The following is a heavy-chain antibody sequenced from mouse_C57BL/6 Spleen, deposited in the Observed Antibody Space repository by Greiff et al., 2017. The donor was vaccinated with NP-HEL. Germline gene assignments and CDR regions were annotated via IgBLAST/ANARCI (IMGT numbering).Heavy chain of an antibody. V-gene: IGHV3-1*01. CDR2: ISYSGST. CDR1: GYSITSGYD. Sequence: EVKLMESGPGMVKPSQSLSLTCTVTGYSITSGYDWHWIRHFPGNKLEWMGYISYSGSTNYNPSLKSRISITHDTSKNHFFLKLNSVTTEDTATYYCARGYYGSSWFAYWGQGTLVTVSA. D-gene: IGHD1-1*01. CDR3: ARGYYGSSWFAY. J-gene: IGHJ3*01.